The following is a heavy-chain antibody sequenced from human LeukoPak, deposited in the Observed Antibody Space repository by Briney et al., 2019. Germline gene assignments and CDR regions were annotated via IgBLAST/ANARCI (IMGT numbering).Heavy chain of an antibody. D-gene: IGHD5-18*01. Sequence: GGSLRLSCAASGFTFSRYWMSWVRQAPGKGLEWVANIKQDGSEKYYVDSVKGRFTISRDNAKNSLYLQMNSLRAEDTAVYYCARSRIQLWLKEFDSWGQGTLVTVSS. CDR2: IKQDGSEK. CDR1: GFTFSRYW. J-gene: IGHJ4*02. V-gene: IGHV3-7*01. CDR3: ARSRIQLWLKEFDS.